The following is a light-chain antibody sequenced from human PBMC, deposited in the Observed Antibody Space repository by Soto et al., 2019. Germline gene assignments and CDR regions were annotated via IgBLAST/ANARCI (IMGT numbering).Light chain of an antibody. CDR2: DAS. V-gene: IGKV3-11*01. Sequence: EILMTQSPVPLSVSPGERAILSCRASQSVGSNLAWYQQKPGQAPRLLIYDASNRATGIPARFSGSGSGTDFTLTISSLEPEDSAVYYCQQRSRWPRTFGQGTKVDI. J-gene: IGKJ1*01. CDR1: QSVGSN. CDR3: QQRSRWPRT.